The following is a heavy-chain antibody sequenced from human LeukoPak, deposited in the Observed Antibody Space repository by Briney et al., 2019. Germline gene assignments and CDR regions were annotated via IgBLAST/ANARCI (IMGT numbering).Heavy chain of an antibody. CDR2: IGTAGEI. CDR3: ARERVYAIPPFDY. Sequence: GGSLRLSCAASGFTFRSYDMHWVRQATGKGLEWVSGIGTAGEIYYPGSVKGRFTISRENAKNSLYLQMNSLRAGDTAVYYCARERVYAIPPFDYWGQGTLVTVSS. D-gene: IGHD2-8*01. CDR1: GFTFRSYD. V-gene: IGHV3-13*01. J-gene: IGHJ4*02.